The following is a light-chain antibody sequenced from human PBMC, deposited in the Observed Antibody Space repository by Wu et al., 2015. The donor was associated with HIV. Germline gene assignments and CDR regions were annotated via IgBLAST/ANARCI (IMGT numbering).Light chain of an antibody. CDR3: LQDYNYPLT. V-gene: IGKV1-6*01. CDR2: AAS. Sequence: AIQMTQSPSSLSASVGDRVTITCRASQDIGNDLGWYQQKPGKARKVLISAASNLQNGVPSRFSGSGSGTDFTLSISSLQPEDFATYYCLQDYNYPLTFGGGTKVE. CDR1: QDIGND. J-gene: IGKJ4*01.